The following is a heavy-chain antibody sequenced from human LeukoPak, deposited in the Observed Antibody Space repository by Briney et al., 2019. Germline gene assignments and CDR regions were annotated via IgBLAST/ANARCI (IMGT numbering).Heavy chain of an antibody. CDR3: ASDVLWFGGTNDY. Sequence: GGSLRLSCAASGFTFSSYAMRWVRQAPGKGLEWVSTVSDSGDYTYYADSVKGRFTISRDNSKNTLYLQMNSLRAEDTAVYYCASDVLWFGGTNDYWGQGTLVTVSS. CDR2: VSDSGDYT. D-gene: IGHD3-10*01. J-gene: IGHJ4*02. V-gene: IGHV3-23*01. CDR1: GFTFSSYA.